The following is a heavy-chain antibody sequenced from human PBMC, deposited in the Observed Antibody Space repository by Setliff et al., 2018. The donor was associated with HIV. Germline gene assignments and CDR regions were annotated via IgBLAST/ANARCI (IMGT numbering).Heavy chain of an antibody. Sequence: SETLSLTCTVSGGSISSSSYYWGWIRQSPGKGLEWIGNIYYSGRTDYNPSLKSRVTISVDTSKNQFSLKLSSVTAADTAVYYCARDPVITMMVGPRFYFDYWGQGILVTVSS. D-gene: IGHD3-22*01. CDR2: IYYSGRT. CDR3: ARDPVITMMVGPRFYFDY. J-gene: IGHJ4*02. V-gene: IGHV4-39*07. CDR1: GGSISSSSYY.